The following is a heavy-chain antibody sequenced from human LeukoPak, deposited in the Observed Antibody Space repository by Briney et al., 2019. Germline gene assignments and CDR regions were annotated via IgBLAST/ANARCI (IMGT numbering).Heavy chain of an antibody. CDR1: GYTFTGYY. D-gene: IGHD3-16*01. CDR2: INPSSGNT. V-gene: IGHV1-2*02. CDR3: ATQRGSYLWGTDFDY. Sequence: ASVKLSCKASGYTFTGYYMHWVRQAPGQGLEWMGWINPSSGNTKYSPKFQGRVTMTRDTSISTAYMELSRLRSDDTAVYYCATQRGSYLWGTDFDYWGQGTLVTVSS. J-gene: IGHJ4*02.